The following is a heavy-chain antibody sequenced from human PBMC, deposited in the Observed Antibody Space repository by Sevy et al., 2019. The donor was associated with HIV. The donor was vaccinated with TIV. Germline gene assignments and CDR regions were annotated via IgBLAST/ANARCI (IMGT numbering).Heavy chain of an antibody. V-gene: IGHV4-59*02. CDR2: IYYSGST. D-gene: IGHD6-13*01. CDR1: GGSVSSYF. CDR3: ARESPYIAAAGKYYYYNGMDV. Sequence: SETLSLTCTVSGGSVSSYFWSWIRQPPGKGLEWIGYIYYSGSTDYNPSLKSRVTISLDTSKNQFSLKLSSVTAADTAFYYCARESPYIAAAGKYYYYNGMDVWGQGTTVTVSS. J-gene: IGHJ6*02.